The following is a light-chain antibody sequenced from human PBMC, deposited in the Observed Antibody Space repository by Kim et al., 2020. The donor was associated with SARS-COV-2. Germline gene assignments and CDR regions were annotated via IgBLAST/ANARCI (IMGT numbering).Light chain of an antibody. CDR1: QSVLYSSNNKNY. Sequence: ATINCKSSQSVLYSSNNKNYLAWYQQKPGQPPKLLIYWASTRESGVPDRFSGSGSGTDFTLTISSLQAEDVAVYYCQQYYSSPVTFGQGTRLEIK. CDR3: QQYYSSPVT. CDR2: WAS. J-gene: IGKJ5*01. V-gene: IGKV4-1*01.